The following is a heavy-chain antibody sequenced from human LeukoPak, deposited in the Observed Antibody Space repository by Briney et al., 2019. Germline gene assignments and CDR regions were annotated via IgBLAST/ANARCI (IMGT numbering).Heavy chain of an antibody. D-gene: IGHD1-1*01. CDR2: IFYIGST. V-gene: IGHV4-59*01. CDR3: ARDVPVQTSAAFDI. Sequence: SETLSLTCTVSGGSISSYYWGWVRQPPGKGLDWIGSIFYIGSTQYTQYNPSLKSRVTISADTSKNQFSLKLTSVTAADTAVYYCARDVPVQTSAAFDIWGQGTMVTVSS. J-gene: IGHJ3*02. CDR1: GGSISSYY.